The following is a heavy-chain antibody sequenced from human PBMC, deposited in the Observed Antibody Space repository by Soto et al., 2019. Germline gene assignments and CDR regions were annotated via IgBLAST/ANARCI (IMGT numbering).Heavy chain of an antibody. D-gene: IGHD2-2*01. J-gene: IGHJ6*02. CDR1: GGTFSSYA. CDR3: ARADCGSSTSCYPGYYDYGMDV. CDR2: IIPIFGTA. V-gene: IGHV1-69*13. Sequence: ASLKVSCKASGGTFSSYAISWVRQAPGQGLEWMGGIIPIFGTANYAQKFQGRVTITADESTSTAYMELSSLRSEDTAVYYCARADCGSSTSCYPGYYDYGMDVWG.